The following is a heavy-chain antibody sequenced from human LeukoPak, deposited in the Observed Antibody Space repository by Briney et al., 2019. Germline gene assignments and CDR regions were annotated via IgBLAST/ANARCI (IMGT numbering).Heavy chain of an antibody. D-gene: IGHD1-7*01. J-gene: IGHJ3*02. CDR2: ISGSDVST. Sequence: PGGSLRLSCVASGFTFRHYAMSWVRQAPGKGLEWVSSISGSDVSTYYAESVKGRFTISRDNAKNSLYLQMNSLRAEDTAVYYCARDSGNYLDAFDIWGQGTMVTVSS. V-gene: IGHV3-23*01. CDR1: GFTFRHYA. CDR3: ARDSGNYLDAFDI.